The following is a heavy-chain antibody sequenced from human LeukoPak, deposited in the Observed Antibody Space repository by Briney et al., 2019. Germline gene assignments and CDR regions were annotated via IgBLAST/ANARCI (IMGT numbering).Heavy chain of an antibody. CDR3: ASGPTTGYAFDI. V-gene: IGHV1-18*01. CDR2: ISAYNGNT. J-gene: IGHJ3*02. D-gene: IGHD4-17*01. Sequence: ASVKVSCKASGYTFTSYGISWVRQAPGQGLGWMGWISAYNGNTNYAQKLQGRVTMTTDTSTSTAYMELRSLRSDDTAVYYCASGPTTGYAFDIWGQGTMVTVSS. CDR1: GYTFTSYG.